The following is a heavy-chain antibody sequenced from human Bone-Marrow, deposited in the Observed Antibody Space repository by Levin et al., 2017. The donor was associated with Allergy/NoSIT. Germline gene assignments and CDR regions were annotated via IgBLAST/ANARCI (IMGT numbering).Heavy chain of an antibody. Sequence: GESLKISCTVSGYTFTDYYIHWVRQTPGQGLEWIGWIDPTRGDTNFAEKFDARVVLTRKSSINTTYMELGRLRSDDAALYYGAKGATSSNHYWGQGTLVTVAS. CDR2: IDPTRGDT. CDR1: GYTFTDYY. D-gene: IGHD6-13*01. J-gene: IGHJ4*02. V-gene: IGHV1-2*02. CDR3: AKGATSSNHY.